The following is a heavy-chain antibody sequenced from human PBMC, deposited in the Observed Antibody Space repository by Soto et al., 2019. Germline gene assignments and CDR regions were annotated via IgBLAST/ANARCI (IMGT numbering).Heavy chain of an antibody. D-gene: IGHD3-22*01. Sequence: PSETLSLTSAVSGGSISSGGYSWSWIRQPPGKGLEWIGYIYHSGSTYYNPSLKSRVTISVDRSKNQFSLKLSSVTAADTAVYYCARGGVDYYDSSGYYFSPYYFDYWGQGTLVTSPQ. CDR2: IYHSGST. J-gene: IGHJ4*02. CDR3: ARGGVDYYDSSGYYFSPYYFDY. CDR1: GGSISSGGYS. V-gene: IGHV4-30-2*01.